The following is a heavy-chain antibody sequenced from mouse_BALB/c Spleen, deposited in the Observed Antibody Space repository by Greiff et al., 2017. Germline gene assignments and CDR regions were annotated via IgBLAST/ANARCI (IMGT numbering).Heavy chain of an antibody. D-gene: IGHD2-3*01. V-gene: IGHV5-17*02. CDR1: GFTFSSFG. Sequence: EVKLVESGGGLVQPGGSRKLSCAASGFTFSSFGMHWVRQAPEKGLEWVAYISSGSNTIYYADTVKGRFTISRDNPKNTLFLQMTSLRSEDTAMYYCARSTYDGYPYAMDYWGQGTSVTVSS. J-gene: IGHJ4*01. CDR2: ISSGSNTI. CDR3: ARSTYDGYPYAMDY.